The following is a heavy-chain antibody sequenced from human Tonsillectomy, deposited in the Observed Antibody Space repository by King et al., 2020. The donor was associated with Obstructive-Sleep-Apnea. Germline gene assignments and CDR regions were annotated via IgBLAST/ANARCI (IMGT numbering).Heavy chain of an antibody. CDR1: GGSISSGGFS. CDR3: ARSSWSAFQPGYSPFDP. CDR2: IFETGDT. V-gene: IGHV4-30-2*01. D-gene: IGHD3-3*01. J-gene: IGHJ5*02. Sequence: QLQLQESGSGLVKSSQTLSLTCAVSGGSISSGGFSWSWIRQPPGKGLEWIGYIFETGDTFYSPSLTSRVTILLEKSKNQFSLKLSSVTAADTAVYYCARSSWSAFQPGYSPFDPWGQGTLVTVSS.